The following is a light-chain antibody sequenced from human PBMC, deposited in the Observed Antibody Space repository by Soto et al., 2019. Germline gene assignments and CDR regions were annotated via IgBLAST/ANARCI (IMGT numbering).Light chain of an antibody. Sequence: DIQMTQSPSTLSGSVGDRVTITCRASQTISSWLAWYQQKPGKVPQLLIYGAYRLESGVQSRFSGRGSGTEFTLTIGGLQPDDFATYYCKHYNAFPWPFGQGTKVDIK. V-gene: IGKV1-5*01. J-gene: IGKJ1*01. CDR1: QTISSW. CDR3: KHYNAFPWP. CDR2: GAY.